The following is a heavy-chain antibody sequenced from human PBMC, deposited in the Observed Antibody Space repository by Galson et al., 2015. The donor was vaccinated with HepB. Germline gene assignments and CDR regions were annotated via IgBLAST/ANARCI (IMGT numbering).Heavy chain of an antibody. V-gene: IGHV1-2*02. J-gene: IGHJ4*02. CDR2: INPNSGGT. CDR3: ARSVVIVAASDY. D-gene: IGHD2-15*01. CDR1: GYTFTGYY. Sequence: SCKASGYTFTGYYMHWVRQAPGQGLEWMGWINPNSGGTNYAQKFQGRVTMTRDTSISTAYMELSRLRSDDTAVYYCARSVVIVAASDYWGQGTLVTVSS.